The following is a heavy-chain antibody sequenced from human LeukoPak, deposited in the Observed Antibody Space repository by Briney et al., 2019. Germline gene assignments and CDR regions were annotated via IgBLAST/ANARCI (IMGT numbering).Heavy chain of an antibody. J-gene: IGHJ3*02. CDR2: IYASGIT. Sequence: SETLSLTCTVSGGSISSYYWSWIRQPAGKGLEWIGRIYASGITNYNPSLKSRVTMSIDTSKNQFSLKLSSVTAADTAVYYCARGSFEAFDIWGQGTMVSVSS. CDR3: ARGSFEAFDI. V-gene: IGHV4-4*07. CDR1: GGSISSYY.